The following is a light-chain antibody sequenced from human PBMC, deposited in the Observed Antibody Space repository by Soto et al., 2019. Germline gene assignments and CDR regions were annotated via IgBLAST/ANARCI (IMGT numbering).Light chain of an antibody. J-gene: IGLJ1*01. CDR2: SNT. CDR1: SSNIGSNT. Sequence: QSVLTQPPSASGTPGQRVTISCSGGSSNIGSNTVIWYQQLPGTAPKLLIYSNTQRPSGVPDRFSGSKSGTSASLDISGLQSEDEAHSYCAAWDESLNGFVFGTGTKVTVL. CDR3: AAWDESLNGFV. V-gene: IGLV1-44*01.